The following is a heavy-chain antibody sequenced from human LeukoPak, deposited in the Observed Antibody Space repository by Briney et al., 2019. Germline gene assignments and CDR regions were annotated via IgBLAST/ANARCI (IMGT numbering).Heavy chain of an antibody. Sequence: GASVKVSCKASGGTFSSYAISWVRQAPGQGLEWMGRIIPILGIANYAQKFQGRVTITADKSTSTAYMELSSLRSEDTAVYYCARDPGFGEAHDYWGQGTTVTVSS. CDR3: ARDPGFGEAHDY. J-gene: IGHJ4*03. D-gene: IGHD3-10*01. V-gene: IGHV1-69*04. CDR2: IIPILGIA. CDR1: GGTFSSYA.